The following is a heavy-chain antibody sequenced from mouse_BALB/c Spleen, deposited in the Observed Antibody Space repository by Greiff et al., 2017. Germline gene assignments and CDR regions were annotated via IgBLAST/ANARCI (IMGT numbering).Heavy chain of an antibody. V-gene: IGHV5-4*02. CDR3: ARDGITTDYYAMDY. Sequence: EVMLVESGGGLVKPGGSLKLSCAASGFTFSDYYMYWVRQTPEKRLEWVASISDGGSYTYYPDSVKGRFTISRDNAKNNLYLQMSSLKSEDTAMYYCARDGITTDYYAMDYWGQGTSVTVSS. J-gene: IGHJ4*01. D-gene: IGHD1-1*01. CDR1: GFTFSDYY. CDR2: ISDGGSYT.